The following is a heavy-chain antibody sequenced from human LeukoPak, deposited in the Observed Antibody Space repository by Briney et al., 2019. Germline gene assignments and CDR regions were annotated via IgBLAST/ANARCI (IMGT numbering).Heavy chain of an antibody. D-gene: IGHD2-2*01. CDR2: IYYSGST. J-gene: IGHJ4*02. V-gene: IGHV4-31*03. CDR1: GGSISSGGYY. CDR3: ARGLYCSSTSCQPAFDY. Sequence: KASQTLSLICTVSGGSISSGGYYWSWIRQHPGKGLEWIGYIYYSGSTYYNPSLKSRVTISVDTSKNQFSLKLSSVTAADTAVYYCARGLYCSSTSCQPAFDYWGQGTLVTVSS.